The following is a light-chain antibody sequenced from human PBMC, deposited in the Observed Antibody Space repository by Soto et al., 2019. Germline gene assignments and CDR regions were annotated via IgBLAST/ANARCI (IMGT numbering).Light chain of an antibody. V-gene: IGKV1-5*03. J-gene: IGKJ1*01. CDR3: QQYNSYSPT. CDR2: KAS. Sequence: DSQMTQSPATLSASVGDRVTITCRASQSISVWLAWYQQKAGKAPNLRIYKASRLESGVPSRFSGSGSETEFTLTISGLQPGDSATYYCQQYNSYSPTFGQGTKVEVK. CDR1: QSISVW.